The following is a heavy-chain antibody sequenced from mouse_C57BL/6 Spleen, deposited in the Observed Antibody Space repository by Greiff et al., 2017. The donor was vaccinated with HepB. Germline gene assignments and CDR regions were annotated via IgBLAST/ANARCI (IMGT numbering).Heavy chain of an antibody. V-gene: IGHV5-4*03. CDR1: GFTFSSYA. Sequence: EVMLVESGGGLVKPGGSLKLSCAASGFTFSSYAMSWVRQTPEKRLEWVATISDGGSYTYYPDNVKGRFTISRDNAKNNLYLQMSHLKSEDTAMYYCARGGTTVVRSYFDYWGQGTTLTVSS. J-gene: IGHJ2*01. CDR2: ISDGGSYT. CDR3: ARGGTTVVRSYFDY. D-gene: IGHD1-1*01.